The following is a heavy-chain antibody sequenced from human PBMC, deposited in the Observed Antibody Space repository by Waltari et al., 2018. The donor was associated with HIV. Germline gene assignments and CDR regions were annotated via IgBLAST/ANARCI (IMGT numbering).Heavy chain of an antibody. CDR1: GFTFSSYG. J-gene: IGHJ4*02. CDR3: AKDAGREWDVWGYSSSSGVSYYFDY. CDR2: ISYDGSNK. D-gene: IGHD6-6*01. Sequence: QVQLVESGGGVVQPGRSLRLSCAASGFTFSSYGMHWVRQAPGKGLEWVAVISYDGSNKYYADSVKGRFTISRDNSKNTLYLQMNSLRAEDTAVYYCAKDAGREWDVWGYSSSSGVSYYFDYWGQGTLVTVSS. V-gene: IGHV3-30*18.